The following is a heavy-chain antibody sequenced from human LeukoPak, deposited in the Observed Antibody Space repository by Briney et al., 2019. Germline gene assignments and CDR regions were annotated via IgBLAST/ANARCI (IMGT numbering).Heavy chain of an antibody. CDR3: ATRGFGGQDY. CDR2: MNPNSGAT. V-gene: IGHV1-2*02. CDR1: GYTFTDYY. D-gene: IGHD3-10*01. Sequence: ASVKVSCKASGYTFTDYYIHWVRQAPGQGLEWMAWMNPNSGATKYAQKFQGRVTMTEDTSTDTAYMELSSLRSEDTAVYYCATRGFGGQDYWGQGTLVTVSS. J-gene: IGHJ4*02.